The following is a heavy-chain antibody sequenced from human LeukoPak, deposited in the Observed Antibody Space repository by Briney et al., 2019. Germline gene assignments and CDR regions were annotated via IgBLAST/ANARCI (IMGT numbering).Heavy chain of an antibody. D-gene: IGHD6-19*01. V-gene: IGHV3-33*06. J-gene: IGHJ4*02. CDR1: GFTFRTYG. CDR2: IWYDGSEK. CDR3: AKDLGSGWYYFDN. Sequence: GGSRRLSCAASGFTFRTYGMHWVRQAPGKGLEWVAVIWYDGSEKYHADSVKGRFTISRDNFKNTLYLQMDSLRVEDTAVYYCAKDLGSGWYYFDNWGQGTLVTVSS.